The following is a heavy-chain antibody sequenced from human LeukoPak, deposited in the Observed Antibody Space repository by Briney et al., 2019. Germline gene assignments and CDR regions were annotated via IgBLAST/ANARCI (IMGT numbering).Heavy chain of an antibody. CDR2: INHSGST. CDR1: GGSLSGYY. CDR3: ARGDTDPNYYYYYMDV. V-gene: IGHV4-34*01. D-gene: IGHD5-18*01. Sequence: SETLSLTCAVYGGSLSGYYWSWIRQPPGKGLEWIGEINHSGSTNYNPSLKSRVTISVDTSKNQFSLKLSSVTAADTAVYYCARGDTDPNYYYYYMDVWGKGTTVTVSS. J-gene: IGHJ6*03.